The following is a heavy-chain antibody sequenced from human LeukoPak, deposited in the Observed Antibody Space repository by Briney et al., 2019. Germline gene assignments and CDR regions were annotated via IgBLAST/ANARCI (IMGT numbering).Heavy chain of an antibody. CDR2: IYPGDSDT. Sequence: GESLKISCKGSGYSFTNYWIGWVRQMPGEGLEWMGIIYPGDSDTRYSPSFQGQVTISADKSISTAYLQWSSLKASDTAMYYCARHQGTSPDYFDYWGQGTLVTVSS. CDR3: ARHQGTSPDYFDY. D-gene: IGHD3-10*01. V-gene: IGHV5-51*01. CDR1: GYSFTNYW. J-gene: IGHJ4*02.